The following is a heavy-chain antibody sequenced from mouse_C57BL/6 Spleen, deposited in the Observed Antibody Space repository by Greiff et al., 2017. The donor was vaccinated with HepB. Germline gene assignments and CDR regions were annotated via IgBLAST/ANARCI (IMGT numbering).Heavy chain of an antibody. Sequence: EVQLQQSGPELVKPGASVKISCKASGYTFTDYYMNWVKQCHGKSLEWIGDINPNNGGTSYNQKFKGKATLTVDKSSSTAYMELRSLTSEDSAVYYCASPALPTEGFAYWGQGTLATVSA. J-gene: IGHJ3*01. CDR2: INPNNGGT. CDR1: GYTFTDYY. V-gene: IGHV1-26*01. CDR3: ASPALPTEGFAY.